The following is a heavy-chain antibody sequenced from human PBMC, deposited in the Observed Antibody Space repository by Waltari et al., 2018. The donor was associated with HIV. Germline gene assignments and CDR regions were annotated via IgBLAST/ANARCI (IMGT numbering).Heavy chain of an antibody. CDR3: ARGVWSSSLLYYFDY. CDR1: GFTFTTYA. V-gene: IGHV1-3*01. CDR2: INAGNGKT. D-gene: IGHD3-3*01. J-gene: IGHJ4*02. Sequence: QVQLVQSGAEVKKPGASVKVSCKASGFTFTTYAIQWVRQAPGQRLEWMGGINAGNGKTKYSQNFQGRVTITRDTSASTAYMELSSLRSEEDTAIYFCARGVWSSSLLYYFDYWGQGTLVAVSS.